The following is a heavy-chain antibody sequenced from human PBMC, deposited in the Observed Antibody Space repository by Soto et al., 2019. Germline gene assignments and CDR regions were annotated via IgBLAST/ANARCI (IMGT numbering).Heavy chain of an antibody. CDR2: IIPIFGTA. J-gene: IGHJ2*01. Sequence: ASVKVSCKASGGTFSSYAISWVRQAPGQGLEWMGGIIPIFGTANYAQKFQGRVTITADESTSTAYMELSSLRSEDTAVYYCARDGLRLTTNWYFDLWGRGTLVTVSS. V-gene: IGHV1-69*13. CDR3: ARDGLRLTTNWYFDL. D-gene: IGHD1-1*01. CDR1: GGTFSSYA.